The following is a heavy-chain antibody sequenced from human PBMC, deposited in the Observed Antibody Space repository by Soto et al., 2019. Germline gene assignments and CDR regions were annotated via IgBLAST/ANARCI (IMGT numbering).Heavy chain of an antibody. V-gene: IGHV3-23*01. Sequence: EVQLLESGGGLVQPGGSLRLSCAASGFTFSSYAMSWVRQAPGKGLEWVSAISGSGGSTYYADSVKGRFTISRDNSKNKLYLQMNSLRAEDTAVYYCAKDHYYDSSGYPPLAYYYGMDVWGQGTTVTVSS. D-gene: IGHD3-22*01. CDR1: GFTFSSYA. CDR2: ISGSGGST. J-gene: IGHJ6*02. CDR3: AKDHYYDSSGYPPLAYYYGMDV.